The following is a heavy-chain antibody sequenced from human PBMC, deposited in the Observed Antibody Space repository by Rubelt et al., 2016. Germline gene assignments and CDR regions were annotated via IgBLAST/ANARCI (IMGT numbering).Heavy chain of an antibody. CDR2: IWNDGTNT. J-gene: IGHJ4*02. D-gene: IGHD5-24*01. CDR3: ARSLEEMATILDQTIDY. Sequence: HWVRQAPDKGLEWVAAIWNDGTNTDYPDSVKGRFIISRDNSKNTLYLQMNSLRAEDTAVYYCARSLEEMATILDQTIDYWGQGTLVTVSS. V-gene: IGHV3-33*01.